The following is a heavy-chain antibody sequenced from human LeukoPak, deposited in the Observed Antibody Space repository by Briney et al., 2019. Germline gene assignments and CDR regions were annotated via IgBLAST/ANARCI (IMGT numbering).Heavy chain of an antibody. CDR2: INTSGST. CDR1: GGSISSGSYY. V-gene: IGHV4-61*02. D-gene: IGHD3-22*01. J-gene: IGHJ1*01. Sequence: SETLSLTCTVSGGSISSGSYYWSWIRQPAGKGLDWIGRINTSGSTNYNPSLKSRVTISVDTSKNQFSLKLSSVTAADTAVYYYARTPSVYYYDSSGYSEYFQHWGQGTLVTVSS. CDR3: ARTPSVYYYDSSGYSEYFQH.